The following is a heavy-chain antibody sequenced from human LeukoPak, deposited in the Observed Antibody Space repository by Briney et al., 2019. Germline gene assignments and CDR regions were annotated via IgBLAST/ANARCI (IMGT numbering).Heavy chain of an antibody. CDR2: ISAYNGNT. V-gene: IGHV1-18*01. CDR1: GYTFTSYG. CDR3: ARDRPGYYYDSSGRYDY. Sequence: GASVKVSCKASGYTFTSYGISWVRQAPGQGLEWMGWISAYNGNTNYAQKLQGRVTMTTDTSTSTAYMELRSLRSDDTAVYYCARDRPGYYYDSSGRYDYWGQGTLVTVSS. D-gene: IGHD3-22*01. J-gene: IGHJ4*02.